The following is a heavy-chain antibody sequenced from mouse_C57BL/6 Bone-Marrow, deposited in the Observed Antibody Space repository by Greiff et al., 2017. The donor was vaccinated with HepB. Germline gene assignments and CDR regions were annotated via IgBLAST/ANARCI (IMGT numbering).Heavy chain of an antibody. V-gene: IGHV5-9*01. CDR1: GFTFSSYT. Sequence: EVHLVESGGGLVKPGGSLKLSCAASGFTFSSYTMSWVRQTPEKRLEWVATISGGGGNTYYPDSVKGRFTISRDNAKNTLYLQMSSLRSEDTALYYCARQLTGSWYFDVWGTGTTVTVSS. CDR3: ARQLTGSWYFDV. CDR2: ISGGGGNT. J-gene: IGHJ1*03. D-gene: IGHD4-1*01.